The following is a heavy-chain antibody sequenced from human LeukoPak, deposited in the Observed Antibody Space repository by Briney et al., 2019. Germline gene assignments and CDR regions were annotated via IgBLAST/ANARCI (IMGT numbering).Heavy chain of an antibody. CDR3: SKVGGIVLAVSYYMDV. J-gene: IGHJ6*03. Sequence: GGSLRLSCEASGFTFRNYDMYWVRQAPGKGREWVAFIQFDGSNTHYGDSVKGRFTISRDNSKNTLYLQMNSLRVEDSALYYCSKVGGIVLAVSYYMDVWGKGTTVTVS. D-gene: IGHD6-19*01. V-gene: IGHV3-30*02. CDR2: IQFDGSNT. CDR1: GFTFRNYD.